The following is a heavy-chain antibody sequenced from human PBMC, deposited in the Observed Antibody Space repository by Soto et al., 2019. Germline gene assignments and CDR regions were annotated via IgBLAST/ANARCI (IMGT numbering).Heavy chain of an antibody. V-gene: IGHV1-18*01. D-gene: IGHD2-2*01. CDR3: ARVSDPYQLKNDAFDI. CDR2: ISVYNGNT. J-gene: IGHJ3*02. CDR1: GYTFTSYG. Sequence: GASVKVSCKASGYTFTSYGINWVRQAPGQGLEWMGWISVYNGNTNYAQKLQGRVTLTTDTSTSTAYMELRSLRSDDTAVYYCARVSDPYQLKNDAFDIWGQGTMVTVSS.